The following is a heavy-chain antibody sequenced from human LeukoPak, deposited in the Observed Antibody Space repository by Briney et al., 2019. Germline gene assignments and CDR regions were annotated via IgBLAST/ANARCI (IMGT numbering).Heavy chain of an antibody. CDR2: IYYTVST. CDR3: ARRYSYSSFPDY. CDR1: GDSISSSPYY. J-gene: IGHJ4*02. D-gene: IGHD6-19*01. Sequence: PSETLSLTCTVSGDSISSSPYYWGWIRQPPGKGLEWIGNIYYTVSTYYNPSLKSRVTISVDTSKNQFSLKLSSVTAADTAVYYCARRYSYSSFPDYWGQGTLVTVSS. V-gene: IGHV4-39*01.